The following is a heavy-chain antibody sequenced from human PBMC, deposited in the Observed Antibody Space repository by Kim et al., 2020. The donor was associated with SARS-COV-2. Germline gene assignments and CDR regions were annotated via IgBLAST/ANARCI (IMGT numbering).Heavy chain of an antibody. D-gene: IGHD2-2*01. V-gene: IGHV4-34*01. Sequence: LKSRVTISVDTSKNQFSLKLSSVTAADTAVYYCARGIVVVPADKGDGMDVWGQGTTVTVSS. CDR3: ARGIVVVPADKGDGMDV. J-gene: IGHJ6*02.